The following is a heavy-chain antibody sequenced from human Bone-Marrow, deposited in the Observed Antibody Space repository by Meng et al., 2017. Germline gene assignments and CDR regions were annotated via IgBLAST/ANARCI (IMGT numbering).Heavy chain of an antibody. CDR2: IYHDGST. CDR3: ARAAYDIWSGYAP. CDR1: GGSFSGYY. Sequence: QGQLTKWDVGLWTPSEPRSLSCAVYGGSFSGYYWSWIRQPPGKGLEWIGEIYHDGSTNYTPSLKSRVTISVDKSKNQFSLKLSSVTAADTAVYYCARAAYDIWSGYAPWGQGSLVTVSS. D-gene: IGHD3-3*01. J-gene: IGHJ5*02. V-gene: IGHV4-34*01.